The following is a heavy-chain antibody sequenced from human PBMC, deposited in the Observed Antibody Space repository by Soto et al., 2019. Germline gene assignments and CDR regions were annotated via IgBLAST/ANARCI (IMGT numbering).Heavy chain of an antibody. J-gene: IGHJ5*02. CDR3: ASSYGSGKDWFDH. CDR2: ISAYNGNT. CDR1: GDTFTSYG. Sequence: AXVKVSCKAAGDTFTSYGISWVRQAPGQGLEWMGWISAYNGNTNYAQKLQGRVTMTTDTSTSTAYMEPRSLRSDDTAVYYCASSYGSGKDWFDHWGQGTLVTVSS. D-gene: IGHD3-10*01. V-gene: IGHV1-18*01.